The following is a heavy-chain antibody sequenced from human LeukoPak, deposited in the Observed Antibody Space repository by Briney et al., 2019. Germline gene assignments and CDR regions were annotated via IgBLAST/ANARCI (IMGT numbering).Heavy chain of an antibody. CDR1: GFTFSSYG. J-gene: IGHJ4*02. V-gene: IGHV3-30*18. Sequence: PGRSLRLSCAASGFTFSSYGMHWVRQAPGKGLEWVAVISYDGSNKYYADSVKGRFTISRDNSKNTLYLQMNSLRAEDTAVYYCAKSVYGSGSYRYFDYWGQGTLVTVSS. CDR3: AKSVYGSGSYRYFDY. D-gene: IGHD3-10*01. CDR2: ISYDGSNK.